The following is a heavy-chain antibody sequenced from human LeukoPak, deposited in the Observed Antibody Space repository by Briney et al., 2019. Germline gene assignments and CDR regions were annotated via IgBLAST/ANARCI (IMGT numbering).Heavy chain of an antibody. D-gene: IGHD3-22*01. CDR1: GGSISSYY. CDR3: ARPTYDSSDYEYFQH. CDR2: ISTSGST. Sequence: SETLSLTCTVSGGSISSYYWSWIRQPAGKGLESIGHISTSGSTNYNPSLKSRVTMSVDTSKNQFSLKLSSVTAADTAVYYCARPTYDSSDYEYFQHWGQGTLVTVSS. V-gene: IGHV4-4*07. J-gene: IGHJ1*01.